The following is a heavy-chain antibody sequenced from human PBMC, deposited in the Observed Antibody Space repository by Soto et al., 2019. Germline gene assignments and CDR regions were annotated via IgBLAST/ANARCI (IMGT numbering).Heavy chain of an antibody. J-gene: IGHJ4*02. CDR3: SRGTYYPQSSGLHADY. Sequence: GSLRLSCATSGFTFNDYAMYWVRQAPGQGLEWVAMISSDGHHQFYVDNLRGRFTVSRDNSKNTLFLQMNSLRPEDTAVYYCSRGTYYPQSSGLHADYWGPGTVVTVSS. V-gene: IGHV3-30*03. CDR1: GFTFNDYA. CDR2: ISSDGHHQ. D-gene: IGHD3-22*01.